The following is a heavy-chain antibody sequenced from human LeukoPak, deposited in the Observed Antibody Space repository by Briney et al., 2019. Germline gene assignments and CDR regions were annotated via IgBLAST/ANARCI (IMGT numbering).Heavy chain of an antibody. D-gene: IGHD3-9*01. CDR2: ISSSGSTI. J-gene: IGHJ5*02. V-gene: IGHV3-48*03. Sequence: GGSLRLSCAASGFTFRSYEMNWVRQAPGKGLEWVSYISSSGSTIYYADSVKGRFTISRDNAKNSLYLQMNSLRAEDTAVYYCARVIGTIFDDWFDPWGQGTLVTVSS. CDR1: GFTFRSYE. CDR3: ARVIGTIFDDWFDP.